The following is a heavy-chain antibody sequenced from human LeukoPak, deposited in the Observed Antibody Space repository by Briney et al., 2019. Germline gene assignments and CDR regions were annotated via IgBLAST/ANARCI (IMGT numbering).Heavy chain of an antibody. CDR3: ARAPPAVLIDTYG. J-gene: IGHJ4*02. D-gene: IGHD2-8*01. CDR1: GFIVTNNY. V-gene: IGHV3-66*01. CDR2: VYSGGST. Sequence: GGSLRLSCTASGFIVTNNYINWVRQAPGKGLEWVSLVYSGGSTYYADSVKGRFTISRDNSKNMVYLQMNSLRAEDTAMYYCARAPPAVLIDTYGWGQGTLVTVSS.